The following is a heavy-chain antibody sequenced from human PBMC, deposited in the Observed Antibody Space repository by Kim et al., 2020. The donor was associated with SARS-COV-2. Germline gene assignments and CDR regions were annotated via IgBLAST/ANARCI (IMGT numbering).Heavy chain of an antibody. D-gene: IGHD3-16*01. CDR3: TRLGDPYYYYYYGMDV. CDR1: GFTFSGSA. J-gene: IGHJ6*02. Sequence: GGSLRLSCAASGFTFSGSAMHWVRQASGKGLEWVGRIRSKANSYATAYAASVKGRFTISRDDSKNTAYLQMNSLKTEDTAVYYCTRLGDPYYYYYYGMDVWGQGTTVTVSS. CDR2: IRSKANSYAT. V-gene: IGHV3-73*01.